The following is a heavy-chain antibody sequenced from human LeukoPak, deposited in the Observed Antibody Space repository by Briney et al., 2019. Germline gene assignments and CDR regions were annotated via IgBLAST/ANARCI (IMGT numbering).Heavy chain of an antibody. CDR2: RYYGGST. CDR3: ARHLRSAGGPGGVDY. V-gene: IGHV4-39*01. J-gene: IGHJ4*02. Sequence: SETLSLTCSVSGASISSSTSYWGWIRQPPGKGLEWIGFRYYGGSTYYNPSLKSRVTISVDTSKNQFSLKLSSLTAADTAVYYCARHLRSAGGPGGVDYWGQGTLVTVSS. D-gene: IGHD2-15*01. CDR1: GASISSSTSY.